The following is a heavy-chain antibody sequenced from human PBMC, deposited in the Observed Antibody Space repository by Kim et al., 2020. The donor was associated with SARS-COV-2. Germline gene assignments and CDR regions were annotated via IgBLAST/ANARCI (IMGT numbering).Heavy chain of an antibody. Sequence: GGSLRLSCAASGFTFSSYGMHWVRQAPGKGLEWVAVISYDGSNKYYADSVKGRFTISRDNSKNTLYLQMNSLRAEDTAVYYCAKGSIAAAGTGFDYLCQG. D-gene: IGHD6-13*01. CDR3: AKGSIAAAGTGFDY. CDR2: ISYDGSNK. CDR1: GFTFSSYG. J-gene: IGHJ4*02. V-gene: IGHV3-30*18.